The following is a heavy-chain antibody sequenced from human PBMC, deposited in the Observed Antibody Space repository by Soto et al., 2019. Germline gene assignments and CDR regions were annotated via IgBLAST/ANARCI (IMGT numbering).Heavy chain of an antibody. CDR3: ATHYSDWAFDN. V-gene: IGHV4-59*08. Sequence: QVQLQESGPGLVKPSETLSLTCSVSGGSISSYYWSWIRQPPGKGLEWIAYVDYSGNTYYNPSLKSRVTTSRDTSKNHLSLRLSSVTAADRAIYYCATHYSDWAFDNWGQGTLVTVSS. CDR1: GGSISSYY. CDR2: VDYSGNT. J-gene: IGHJ4*02. D-gene: IGHD1-26*01.